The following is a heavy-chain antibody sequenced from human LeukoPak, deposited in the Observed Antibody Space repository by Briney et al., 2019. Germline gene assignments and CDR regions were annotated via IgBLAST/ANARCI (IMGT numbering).Heavy chain of an antibody. Sequence: PGRSLRLSCAASGFTFSSYGMHWVRQAPGKGLEWVAVISYDGSNKYYADSVKGRFTISRDNSKNTLYLQMSSLRAEDTAVYYCAKDIVVVPASISPPFYYYYGMDVWGKGTTVTVSS. CDR1: GFTFSSYG. V-gene: IGHV3-30*18. D-gene: IGHD2-2*01. J-gene: IGHJ6*04. CDR3: AKDIVVVPASISPPFYYYYGMDV. CDR2: ISYDGSNK.